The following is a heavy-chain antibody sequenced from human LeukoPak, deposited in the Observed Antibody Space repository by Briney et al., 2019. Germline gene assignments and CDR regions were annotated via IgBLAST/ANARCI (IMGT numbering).Heavy chain of an antibody. V-gene: IGHV4-34*01. D-gene: IGHD3-10*01. J-gene: IGHJ5*02. CDR1: GGSFSGYY. CDR2: INHSGST. Sequence: PSETLSLTCAVCGGSFSGYYWSWLRQPPGKGLEWIGEINHSGSTNYNPSLKSRVTISVDTSKNQFSLKLSSVTVADTAVYYCARRSGRDGSGSYYNRLLFNWFDPWGQGTLVTVSS. CDR3: ARRSGRDGSGSYYNRLLFNWFDP.